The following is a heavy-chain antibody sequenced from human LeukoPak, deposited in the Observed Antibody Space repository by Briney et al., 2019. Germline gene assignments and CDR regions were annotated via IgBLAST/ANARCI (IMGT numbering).Heavy chain of an antibody. Sequence: ASVKVSCKASGGTFSSYAISWVRQAPGQGLEWMGGIIPIFGTANYAQKFQGRVTITADESTSIAYMELSSLRSEDTAVYYCARDAPYSGSAHDAIDIWGQGTMVTVSS. V-gene: IGHV1-69*13. CDR3: ARDAPYSGSAHDAIDI. J-gene: IGHJ3*02. CDR1: GGTFSSYA. D-gene: IGHD1-26*01. CDR2: IIPIFGTA.